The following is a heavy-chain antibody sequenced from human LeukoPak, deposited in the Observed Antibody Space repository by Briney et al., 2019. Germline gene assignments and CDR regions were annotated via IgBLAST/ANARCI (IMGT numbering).Heavy chain of an antibody. CDR1: GGSISSYY. D-gene: IGHD5-18*01. J-gene: IGHJ4*02. Sequence: PSETLSLTCTVSGGSISSYYWSWLRQPPGKGLEWIGYIYYSGNTNYNPSLKSRVTISVDTSKNQYSLKLSSVTAADMAVYYCARVHTTGRYSPADFDYWGQGTLVTVSS. CDR3: ARVHTTGRYSPADFDY. CDR2: IYYSGNT. V-gene: IGHV4-59*01.